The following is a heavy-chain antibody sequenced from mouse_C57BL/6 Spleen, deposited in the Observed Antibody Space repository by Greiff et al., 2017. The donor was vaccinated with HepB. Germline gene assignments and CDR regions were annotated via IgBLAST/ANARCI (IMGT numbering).Heavy chain of an antibody. Sequence: QVQLQQSGAELMKPGASVKLSCKATGYTFTGYWIEWVKQRPGHGLEWIGEILPGSGSTNYNEKFKGKATFTADTSSNTAYMQLSSLTTEDSAIYDCARNIQRGCDGYLAWFAYWGQGTLVTVSA. CDR2: ILPGSGST. CDR1: GYTFTGYW. V-gene: IGHV1-9*01. D-gene: IGHD2-3*01. J-gene: IGHJ3*01. CDR3: ARNIQRGCDGYLAWFAY.